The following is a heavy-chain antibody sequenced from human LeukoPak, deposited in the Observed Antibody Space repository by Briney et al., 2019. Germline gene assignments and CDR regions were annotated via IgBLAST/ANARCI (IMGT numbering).Heavy chain of an antibody. D-gene: IGHD2-21*01. J-gene: IGHJ4*02. CDR1: GYSISSGYY. Sequence: SETLSLTCAVSGYSISSGYYWGWIRQPPGKGLEWIGIIYHSGSTYYNPSLKSRVTISVDTSKNQFSLRVTSVTAADTAVYYCARRVGVALDYWGQGTLVTVSS. CDR3: ARRVGVALDY. CDR2: IYHSGST. V-gene: IGHV4-38-2*01.